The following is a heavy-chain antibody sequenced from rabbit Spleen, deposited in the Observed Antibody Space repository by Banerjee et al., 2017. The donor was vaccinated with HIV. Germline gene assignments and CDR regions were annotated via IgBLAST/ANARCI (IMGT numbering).Heavy chain of an antibody. D-gene: IGHD8-1*01. J-gene: IGHJ6*01. CDR2: IDTGSSGYT. V-gene: IGHV1S40*01. Sequence: QSVEESGGDLVKPGASLTLTCTASGFSFSSNYYMCCVRLAPGKGLEWIACIDTGSSGYTYYATWATGRFTCSKTSSTTVTLQMTSLTAADTATYFCARDTGSSFSSYGMDLWGPGTLVTVS. CDR1: GFSFSSNYY. CDR3: ARDTGSSFSSYGMDL.